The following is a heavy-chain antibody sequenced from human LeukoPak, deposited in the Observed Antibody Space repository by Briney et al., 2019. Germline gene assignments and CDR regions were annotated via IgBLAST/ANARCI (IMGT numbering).Heavy chain of an antibody. D-gene: IGHD3-10*01. V-gene: IGHV4-61*02. CDR1: GGSISSGSYY. CDR2: IYTSGST. CDR3: ARGGYYGKNWFDP. Sequence: SETLSLTCTVSGGSISSGSYYWSWIRQPAGKGLEWIGRIYTSGSTNYNPSLKSRVTISVDTSKNQFSLKLSSVTAADTAVYYCARGGYYGKNWFDPWGQGTLVTVSS. J-gene: IGHJ5*02.